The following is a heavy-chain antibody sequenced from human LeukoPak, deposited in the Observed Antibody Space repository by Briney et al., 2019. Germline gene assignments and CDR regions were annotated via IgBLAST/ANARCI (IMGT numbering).Heavy chain of an antibody. CDR3: ARLGRGPVTNFDY. CDR2: IYYSGST. CDR1: GGSISSGGYS. V-gene: IGHV4-30-2*03. Sequence: SETLSLTCAVSGGSISSGGYSWSWIRQPPGKGLEWIGYIYYSGSTYYNPSLKSRVTISVDTSKNRFSLKLSSVTAADTAVYYCARLGRGPVTNFDYWGQGTLVTVSS. D-gene: IGHD4-11*01. J-gene: IGHJ4*02.